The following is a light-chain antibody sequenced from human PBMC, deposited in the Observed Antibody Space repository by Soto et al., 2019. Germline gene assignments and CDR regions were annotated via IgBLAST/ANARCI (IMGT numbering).Light chain of an antibody. CDR1: QSVSSD. Sequence: EIGMTQSPATLSVSPGERATLSCRASQSVSSDLAWYQQKPGQAPRLLIYASTRATGIPARFSGSGSGTEFTLTISSLQSEDFAVYYCQQYNNWPLFGQGTRLEIK. CDR3: QQYNNWPL. CDR2: AS. J-gene: IGKJ5*01. V-gene: IGKV3-15*01.